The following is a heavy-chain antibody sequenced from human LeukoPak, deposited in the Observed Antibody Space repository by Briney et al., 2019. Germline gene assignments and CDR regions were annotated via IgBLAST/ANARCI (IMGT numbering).Heavy chain of an antibody. J-gene: IGHJ5*02. CDR3: ARALRYFDWLSTSPEYNWFDP. CDR2: ISSSSSTI. V-gene: IGHV3-48*01. CDR1: GFTFSRYS. Sequence: GGSLRLSCAASGFTFSRYSMNWVRQAPGKGLEWVSYISSSSSTIYYADSVKGRFTISRDNAKNSLYLQMNSLRAEDTAVYYCARALRYFDWLSTSPEYNWFDPWGQGTLVTVSS. D-gene: IGHD3-9*01.